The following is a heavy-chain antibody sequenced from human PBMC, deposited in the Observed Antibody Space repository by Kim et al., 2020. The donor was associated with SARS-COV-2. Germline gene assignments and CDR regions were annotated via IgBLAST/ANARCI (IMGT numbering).Heavy chain of an antibody. V-gene: IGHV3-30*18. J-gene: IGHJ6*02. CDR3: AKGPYGMDV. Sequence: GGSLRLSCAASGFTFSSYGMHWVRQAPGKGLEWVAVISYDGSNKYYADSVKGRFTISRDNSKNTLYLQMNSLRAEDTAVYYCAKGPYGMDVWGQGTTVTVS. CDR1: GFTFSSYG. CDR2: ISYDGSNK.